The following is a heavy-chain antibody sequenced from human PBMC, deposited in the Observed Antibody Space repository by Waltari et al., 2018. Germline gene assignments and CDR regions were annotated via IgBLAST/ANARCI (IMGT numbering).Heavy chain of an antibody. Sequence: QVQLVQSGAEVKKPGSSVKVSCKASGGTFSSYAISWVRQAPGQGLEWMGGIIPIFGTANYAQKFQGRVTITADESTSTAYMELSSLRSEDTAVYYCARGRKGVAAAAGVRFDPWGQGTLVTVSS. V-gene: IGHV1-69*13. CDR2: IIPIFGTA. CDR1: GGTFSSYA. CDR3: ARGRKGVAAAAGVRFDP. D-gene: IGHD6-13*01. J-gene: IGHJ5*02.